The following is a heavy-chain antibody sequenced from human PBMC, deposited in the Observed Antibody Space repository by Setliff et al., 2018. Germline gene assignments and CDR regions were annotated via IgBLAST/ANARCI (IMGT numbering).Heavy chain of an antibody. Sequence: HPGGSLRLSCAASGFTFSSYAMSWVRQAPGKGLEWVSAISGSGGSTYYADSVKGRLTISRDNSKNTLYLQMNSLRAEDTAVYYCAKDRRPTIAVAGTLLNGYFDYWGQGTLVTVSS. V-gene: IGHV3-23*01. CDR1: GFTFSSYA. D-gene: IGHD6-19*01. J-gene: IGHJ4*02. CDR2: ISGSGGST. CDR3: AKDRRPTIAVAGTLLNGYFDY.